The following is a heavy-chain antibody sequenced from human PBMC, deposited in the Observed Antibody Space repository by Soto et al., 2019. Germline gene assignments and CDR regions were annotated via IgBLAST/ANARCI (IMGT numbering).Heavy chain of an antibody. CDR3: ARDSGDDSKYRDY. J-gene: IGHJ4*02. D-gene: IGHD5-12*01. V-gene: IGHV4-31*03. CDR2: IYYTGST. Sequence: QVQLQESGPGLAKPSQTLSLTCTVSGGSISSAGYYWNWIRQHPGKGLEWIGYIYYTGSTYYNPSLKRRGTISVDTSKNQLSLKLSSVTAADTAVYYCARDSGDDSKYRDYWGQGTLVTVSS. CDR1: GGSISSAGYY.